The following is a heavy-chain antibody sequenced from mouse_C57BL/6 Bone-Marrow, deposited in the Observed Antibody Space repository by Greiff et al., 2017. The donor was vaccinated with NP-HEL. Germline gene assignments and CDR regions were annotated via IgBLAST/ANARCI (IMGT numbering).Heavy chain of an antibody. CDR2: LYPRSGNT. V-gene: IGHV1-81*01. J-gene: IGHJ2*01. D-gene: IGHD2-1*01. Sequence: VQLQQSGAELARPGASVKLSCKASGYTFTSYGMSWVKQRTGQGLEWIGELYPRSGNTYYTEKFKGKATLTADNSSNTASLELSSPTSEDSAVYFCASEGGYGNDDYFDYWGQGTTLTVSA. CDR3: ASEGGYGNDDYFDY. CDR1: GYTFTSYG.